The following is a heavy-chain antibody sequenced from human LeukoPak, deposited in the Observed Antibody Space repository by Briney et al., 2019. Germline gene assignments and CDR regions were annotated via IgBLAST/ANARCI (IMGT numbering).Heavy chain of an antibody. CDR2: IYYSGST. V-gene: IGHV4-59*01. Sequence: SETLSLTCTVSGGSISSYYWSWIRQPPGKGLEWIGYIYYSGSTNYNPSLKSRVTISVDTSKNQFSLKLSSVTAADTAVYYCAREVPDDAFDIWGQGTMVTASS. D-gene: IGHD1-14*01. CDR3: AREVPDDAFDI. J-gene: IGHJ3*02. CDR1: GGSISSYY.